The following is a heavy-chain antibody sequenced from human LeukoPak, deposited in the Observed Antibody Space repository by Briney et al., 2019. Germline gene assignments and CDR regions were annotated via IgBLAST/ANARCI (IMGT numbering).Heavy chain of an antibody. CDR2: ISSRGSTM. CDR3: ARAPGDSSGYH. CDR1: GFRLSDYY. D-gene: IGHD3-22*01. J-gene: IGHJ4*02. Sequence: PGGSLRLSCAASGFRLSDYYMSWVRQAPGKGLEWVSYISSRGSTMYYADSVKGRFTISRDNAKNSLYLQMNSLRAEDTAVYYCARAPGDSSGYHWGQGTLVTVSS. V-gene: IGHV3-11*01.